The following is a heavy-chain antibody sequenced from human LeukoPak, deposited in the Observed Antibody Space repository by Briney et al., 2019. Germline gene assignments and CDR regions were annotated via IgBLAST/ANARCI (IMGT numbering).Heavy chain of an antibody. CDR3: ARDRSPCSGGRCYSYNWFDP. CDR2: IKQDGSEK. J-gene: IGHJ5*02. D-gene: IGHD2-15*01. Sequence: PGGSLRLSCAASGFTVSSNYMSWVRQAPGKGLEWVANIKQDGSEKYYVDSVKGRFSISRDNAKNSLFLQMNSLRAEDTAVYYCARDRSPCSGGRCYSYNWFDPWGQGTLVTVSS. CDR1: GFTVSSNY. V-gene: IGHV3-7*04.